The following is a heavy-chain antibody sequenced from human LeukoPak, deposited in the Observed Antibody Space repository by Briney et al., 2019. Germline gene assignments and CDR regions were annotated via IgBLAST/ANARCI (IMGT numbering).Heavy chain of an antibody. D-gene: IGHD1-26*01. J-gene: IGHJ4*02. V-gene: IGHV3-15*01. CDR2: IRSETDGGAT. CDR3: TTDRLWAAH. Sequence: GGSLRLSCAASGFTFANAWMAWVRQVPGKGLEWLGRIRSETDGGATTYAPPVRDRFTISRDDSQNILYLEVNNLKPEDTGIYFCTTDRLWAAHWGQGTLVTVSS. CDR1: GFTFANAW.